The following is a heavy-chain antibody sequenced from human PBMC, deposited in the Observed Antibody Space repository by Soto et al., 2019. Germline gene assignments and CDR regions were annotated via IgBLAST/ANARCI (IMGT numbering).Heavy chain of an antibody. CDR3: ARELDGMDV. Sequence: VGSLRLSCAASGFTVSTNYMTWVRQAPGKGLEWVSIIYTGGSTYYADSVKGRFTISRDNSKSTLYLQMSSLRVEDTAVYYCARELDGMDVWGQGTTVTVSS. CDR2: IYTGGST. CDR1: GFTVSTNY. J-gene: IGHJ6*02. V-gene: IGHV3-53*01.